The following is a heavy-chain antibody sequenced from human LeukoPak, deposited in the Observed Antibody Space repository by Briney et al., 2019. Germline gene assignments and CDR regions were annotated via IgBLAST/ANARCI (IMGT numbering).Heavy chain of an antibody. CDR3: ARDGPIEVIGRRDCFDY. Sequence: GGSLRLSCAASGFTFSSYGMHWVRQAPGKGLEWVAVIWYDGSNKYYADSVKGRFTISRDNSKNTLYLQMNSLRAEDTAVYYCARDGPIEVIGRRDCFDYWGQGTLVTVSS. D-gene: IGHD2-21*01. CDR2: IWYDGSNK. J-gene: IGHJ4*02. V-gene: IGHV3-33*01. CDR1: GFTFSSYG.